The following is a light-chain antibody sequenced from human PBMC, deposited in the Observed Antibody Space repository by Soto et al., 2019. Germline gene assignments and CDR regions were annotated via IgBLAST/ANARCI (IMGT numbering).Light chain of an antibody. CDR3: SSYTSSSTYVV. CDR1: SSDVGGYNY. CDR2: EVS. V-gene: IGLV2-14*01. J-gene: IGLJ2*01. Sequence: QSALTQPASVSGSPGQSIPISCTGTSSDVGGYNYVSWYQQHPDKAPKLMIYEVSNRPSGVSDRFSGSKSGNTASLTISGLQAEDEADYYCSSYTSSSTYVVFGGGTKLTVL.